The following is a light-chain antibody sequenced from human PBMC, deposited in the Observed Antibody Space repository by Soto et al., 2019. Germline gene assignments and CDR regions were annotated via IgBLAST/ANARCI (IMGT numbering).Light chain of an antibody. J-gene: IGKJ4*01. CDR2: AAS. Sequence: DIQMTQSPSSLSSSVGDRVTITCRASQSISSCLTCYQQKPGKAPKLLIYAASSRNSAVPSRFSGSGSGTDFTLTISSLQPEDFATYYCQQSYSTPLTFGGGTKVEIK. CDR3: QQSYSTPLT. V-gene: IGKV1-39*01. CDR1: QSISSC.